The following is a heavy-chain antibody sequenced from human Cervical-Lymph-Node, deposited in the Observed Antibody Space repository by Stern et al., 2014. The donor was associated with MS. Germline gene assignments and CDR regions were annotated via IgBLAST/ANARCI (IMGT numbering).Heavy chain of an antibody. Sequence: QVQLVESGAEVKKPGASVKVSCKASGYTFTSYGISWVRQAPGQGLEWMGWISAYNGNTNYEQKLQGRVTMTTDTSTSTAYMELRSLRSDDTAVYYCARDVPHIVGATYWFDPWGQGTLVTVSS. D-gene: IGHD1-26*01. CDR3: ARDVPHIVGATYWFDP. CDR1: GYTFTSYG. V-gene: IGHV1-18*04. J-gene: IGHJ5*02. CDR2: ISAYNGNT.